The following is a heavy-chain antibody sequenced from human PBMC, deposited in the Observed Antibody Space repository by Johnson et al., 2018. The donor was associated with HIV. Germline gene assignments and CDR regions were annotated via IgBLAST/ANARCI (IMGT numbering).Heavy chain of an antibody. Sequence: VQLVESGGGLVQPGGSLRLSCAASGFIVSSDYMSWVRQAPGKGLEWVSLIYSGGRTYYTDSVKSRFTISRDNSKNTLYLQMNNLRTEDTAVFYCARARAGAFDIWGQGTVVTVS. J-gene: IGHJ3*02. CDR1: GFIVSSDY. CDR2: IYSGGRT. CDR3: ARARAGAFDI. V-gene: IGHV3-66*02. D-gene: IGHD6-19*01.